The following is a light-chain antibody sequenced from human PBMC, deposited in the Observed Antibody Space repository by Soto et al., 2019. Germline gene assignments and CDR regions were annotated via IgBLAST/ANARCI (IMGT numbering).Light chain of an antibody. CDR1: QDISNS. CDR3: QKYSSAVLT. V-gene: IGKV1-27*01. Sequence: IQMTQSPASLSASVGDRVTITCRASQDISNSLAWYQQKPGKVPKLLIYAASTLHSGVPSRFSGSGSGTDFTLAISSLQPEDVATYYCQKYSSAVLTFGPGTKVDIK. J-gene: IGKJ3*01. CDR2: AAS.